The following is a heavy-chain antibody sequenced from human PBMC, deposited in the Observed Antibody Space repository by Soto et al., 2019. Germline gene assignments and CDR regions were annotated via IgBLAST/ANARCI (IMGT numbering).Heavy chain of an antibody. CDR2: IYHSGST. J-gene: IGHJ4*02. CDR3: ARGAEDYYDSSGYSY. D-gene: IGHD3-22*01. CDR1: GGSISSSNW. V-gene: IGHV4-4*02. Sequence: SETLSLTCAVSGGSISSSNWWSWVRQPPGKGLEWIGEIYHSGSTNYNPSLKSRVTISVDKSKNQFSLKLSSVTAADTAVYYCARGAEDYYDSSGYSYWGQGTLVTVSS.